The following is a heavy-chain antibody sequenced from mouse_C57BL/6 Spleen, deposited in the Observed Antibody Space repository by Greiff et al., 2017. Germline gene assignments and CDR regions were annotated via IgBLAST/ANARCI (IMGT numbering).Heavy chain of an antibody. V-gene: IGHV3-1*01. Sequence: EVQLQQSGPGMVKPSQSLSLTCTVTGYSITSGYDWHWIRHFPGNKLEWMGYISYSGSTNYNPSLKSRISITHDTSKNHFFLKLNSVTTEDTATYYCARDMDYYGSTHWYFDVWGTGTTVTVSS. CDR1: GYSITSGYD. J-gene: IGHJ1*03. D-gene: IGHD1-1*01. CDR2: ISYSGST. CDR3: ARDMDYYGSTHWYFDV.